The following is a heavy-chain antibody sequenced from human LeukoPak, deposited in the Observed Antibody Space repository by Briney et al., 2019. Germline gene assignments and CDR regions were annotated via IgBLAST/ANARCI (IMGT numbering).Heavy chain of an antibody. CDR2: ISAYNGST. CDR1: GYTFTSYG. J-gene: IGHJ4*02. D-gene: IGHD1-26*01. CDR3: ARDLSGSYTYYFDY. V-gene: IGHV1-18*01. Sequence: ASVKVSCTASGYTFTSYGISWVRRAPGQGLGWMGWISAYNGSTNYAQKLQGRVTMTTDTSTSIAYMELRSLRSDDTAVYYCARDLSGSYTYYFDYWGQGTLVTVSS.